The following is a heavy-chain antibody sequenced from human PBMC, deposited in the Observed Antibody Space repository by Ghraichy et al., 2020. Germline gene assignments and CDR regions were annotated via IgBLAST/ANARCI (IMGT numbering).Heavy chain of an antibody. Sequence: GGRAAGRGGEGGGGLSGRGGTTDYADSVKGRFTISRDNSKSTLYLQMNSLIAEDTAVYYCAKALGDCSSTSCYGFDRWGQGTLVTVSS. CDR3: AKALGDCSSTSCYGFDR. D-gene: IGHD2-2*01. J-gene: IGHJ4*02. CDR2: LSGRGGTT. V-gene: IGHV3-23*01.